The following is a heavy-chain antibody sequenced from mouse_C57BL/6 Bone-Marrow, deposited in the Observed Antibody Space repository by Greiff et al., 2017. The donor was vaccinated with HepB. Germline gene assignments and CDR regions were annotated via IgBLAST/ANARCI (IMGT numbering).Heavy chain of an antibody. D-gene: IGHD1-1*01. CDR2: ISYDGSN. V-gene: IGHV3-6*01. CDR1: GYSITSGYY. CDR3: ARITTVVALEY. Sequence: EVKLMESGPGLVKPSQSLSLTCSVTGYSITSGYYWNWIRQFPGNKLEWMGYISYDGSNNYNPSLKNRISITRDTSKNQFFLKLNSVTTEDTATYYCARITTVVALEYWGQGTTLTVSS. J-gene: IGHJ2*01.